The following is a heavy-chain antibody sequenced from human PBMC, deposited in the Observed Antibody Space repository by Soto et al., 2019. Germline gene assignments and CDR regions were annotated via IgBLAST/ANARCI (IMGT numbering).Heavy chain of an antibody. J-gene: IGHJ4*02. Sequence: SVQVSCKASGGNFSSYAISWVRQAPGQGLEWMGGIIPIFGTANYAQKFQGRVTITADESTSTAYMELSSLRSEDTAVYYCARRKTIGYCSSTSCLYYFDDWGQGTLVTVSS. CDR2: IIPIFGTA. D-gene: IGHD2-2*01. CDR1: GGNFSSYA. CDR3: ARRKTIGYCSSTSCLYYFDD. V-gene: IGHV1-69*13.